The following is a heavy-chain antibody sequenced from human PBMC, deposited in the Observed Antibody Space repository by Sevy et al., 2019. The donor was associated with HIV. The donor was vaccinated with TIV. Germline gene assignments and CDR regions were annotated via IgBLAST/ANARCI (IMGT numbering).Heavy chain of an antibody. V-gene: IGHV4-59*13. CDR2: IYYSGST. D-gene: IGHD3-3*01. CDR1: GGSISSYY. J-gene: IGHJ4*02. CDR3: ARGLRFLGAFDY. Sequence: SETLSLTCTVSGGSISSYYWSWIRQPPGKGLEWIGYIYYSGSTNYNPSLKSRVTISVDTSKNQFSLKLSSVTADDTAVYYCARGLRFLGAFDYWGQGTLVTVSS.